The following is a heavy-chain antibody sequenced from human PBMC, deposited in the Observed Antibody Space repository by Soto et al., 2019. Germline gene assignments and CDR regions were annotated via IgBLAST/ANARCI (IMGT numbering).Heavy chain of an antibody. J-gene: IGHJ4*02. CDR3: AKDQASGQGSFDS. CDR2: ISYDGSNQ. CDR1: GFTFNIYG. V-gene: IGHV3-30*18. Sequence: GGSLRLSCAASGFTFNIYGMHWVRQAPDKGLEWVALISYDGSNQYYADSVKGRFTISRDNSKNTLFLQMNSLRADDTAVYYCAKDQASGQGSFDSLGQGTLVTVSS.